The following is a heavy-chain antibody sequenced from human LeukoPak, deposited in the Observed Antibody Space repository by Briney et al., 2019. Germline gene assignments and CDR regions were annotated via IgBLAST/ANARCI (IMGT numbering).Heavy chain of an antibody. V-gene: IGHV4-59*08. CDR2: VSYSGRT. Sequence: AETLSLTCTVSGASISNYYWSWIRQPPGKGLECIGYVSYSGRTNHNPSLKSRVTISADTSKNQFSLKLSSVTAADTAVYYCARNPSYYGMDVWGQGTTVTVSS. J-gene: IGHJ6*02. CDR1: GASISNYY. CDR3: ARNPSYYGMDV.